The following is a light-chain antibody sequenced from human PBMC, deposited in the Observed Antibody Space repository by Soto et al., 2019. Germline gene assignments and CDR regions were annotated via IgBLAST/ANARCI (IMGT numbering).Light chain of an antibody. CDR1: SGDIGSYNR. J-gene: IGLJ1*01. V-gene: IGLV2-14*03. CDR2: DVT. Sequence: QSLLTQPASVSGSPGQSITISCTGTSGDIGSYNRVSWYQQHPGKAPKLIIYDVTDRPSGVSNRFSGSKSGNTASLTISGLQAEDGAEYYCSSYTNINTRACVFGTGTKVTVL. CDR3: SSYTNINTRACV.